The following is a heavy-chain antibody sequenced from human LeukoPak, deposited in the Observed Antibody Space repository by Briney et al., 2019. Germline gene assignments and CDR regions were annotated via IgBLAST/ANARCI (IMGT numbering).Heavy chain of an antibody. J-gene: IGHJ4*02. CDR2: IWYDGSNK. V-gene: IGHV3-33*01. CDR1: GFTFSTYG. Sequence: GRSLRLSCAASGFTFSTYGMHWVRQAPGKGLEWVAVIWYDGSNKYYADSVKGRFTISRDSSKNTLYLQMNSLRAEDTAVYYYARDPKRYYFDYWGQGTLVTVSS. CDR3: ARDPKRYYFDY.